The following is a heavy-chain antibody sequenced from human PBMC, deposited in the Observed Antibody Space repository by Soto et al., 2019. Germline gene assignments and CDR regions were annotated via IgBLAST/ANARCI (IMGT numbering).Heavy chain of an antibody. CDR1: GFKFSSYA. CDR2: ISGSGGRT. V-gene: IGHV3-23*01. CDR3: ARRGSGSYYDY. J-gene: IGHJ4*02. D-gene: IGHD1-26*01. Sequence: EVQLLESGGGLVQPGGSLRLSCAASGFKFSSYAMRWVRQAPGKGLEWVSAISGSGGRTYYSDSVKGRFTISRDNSKNTLYLQMNSLRSDDTALYYCARRGSGSYYDYWVKGTLVTVSS.